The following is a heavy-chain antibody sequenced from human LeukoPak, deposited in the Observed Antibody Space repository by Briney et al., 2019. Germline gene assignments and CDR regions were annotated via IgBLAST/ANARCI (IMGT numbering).Heavy chain of an antibody. V-gene: IGHV3-21*01. J-gene: IGHJ6*02. CDR3: ARVMSVLRYFDWLSPAYGMDV. Sequence: GGSLRLSCAASGFTFSSYSMNWVRQAPGKGLEWVSSISSSSYIYYADSVKGRFTISRDNAKNSLYLQMNSLRAENTAVYYCARVMSVLRYFDWLSPAYGMDVWGQGTTVTVSS. D-gene: IGHD3-9*01. CDR2: ISSSSYI. CDR1: GFTFSSYS.